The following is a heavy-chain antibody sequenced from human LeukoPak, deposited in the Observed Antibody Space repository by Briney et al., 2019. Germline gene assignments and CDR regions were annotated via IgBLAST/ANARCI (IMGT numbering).Heavy chain of an antibody. V-gene: IGHV3-53*01. J-gene: IGHJ4*02. Sequence: GGSLRLSCAASGSTVSSNYMSWVRQAPGKGLEWVSIIYSGGSTYYADSVKGRFTISRDNSKNTLYLQMNSLRAEDTAVYYCARELNGYSSSWYDYWGQGTLVTVSS. CDR1: GSTVSSNY. CDR2: IYSGGST. D-gene: IGHD6-13*01. CDR3: ARELNGYSSSWYDY.